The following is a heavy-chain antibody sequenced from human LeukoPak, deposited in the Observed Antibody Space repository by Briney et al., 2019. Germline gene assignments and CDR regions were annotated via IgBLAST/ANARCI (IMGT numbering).Heavy chain of an antibody. CDR1: GFTFDDYA. D-gene: IGHD3-16*02. Sequence: GGSLRLSCAASGFTFDDYAMHWVRQAPGKGPEWVSLINWDGGSTFYADSVKGRFTISRDNSKNSLYLQMNTLKAEDTVLYYCAKDIDVWGSYRYHTGIDYWGQGTLVTVSS. V-gene: IGHV3-43D*03. CDR2: INWDGGST. CDR3: AKDIDVWGSYRYHTGIDY. J-gene: IGHJ4*02.